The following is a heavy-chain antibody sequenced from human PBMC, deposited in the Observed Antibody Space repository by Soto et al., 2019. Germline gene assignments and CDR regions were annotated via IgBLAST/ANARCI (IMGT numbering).Heavy chain of an antibody. Sequence: ASVKVSCKASGYTFTSYYMHWLRQAPGQGLEWMGIINPSGGSTSYAQKFQGRVTMTRDTSTSTVYMELSSLRSEDTAVYYCARDRGSGRSNRYYYYGMDVWGQGTTVTVSS. D-gene: IGHD3-10*01. CDR2: INPSGGST. J-gene: IGHJ6*02. V-gene: IGHV1-46*01. CDR3: ARDRGSGRSNRYYYYGMDV. CDR1: GYTFTSYY.